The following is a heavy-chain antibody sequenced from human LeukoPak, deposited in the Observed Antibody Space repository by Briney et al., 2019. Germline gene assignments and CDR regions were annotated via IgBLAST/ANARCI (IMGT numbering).Heavy chain of an antibody. CDR1: GFTFSNYG. CDR2: ISHDGRYT. J-gene: IGHJ6*02. V-gene: IGHV3-30*18. D-gene: IGHD6-25*01. Sequence: GGSLRLSCAGSGFTFSNYGVHWVRQAPGKGLEWVAAISHDGRYTYYADSARGRITMSRDTSKNTQYLQMNSLRGEDTAVYYCAKDAYERDGYCDLLRDFMDVWGRGTTVTVSS. CDR3: AKDAYERDGYCDLLRDFMDV.